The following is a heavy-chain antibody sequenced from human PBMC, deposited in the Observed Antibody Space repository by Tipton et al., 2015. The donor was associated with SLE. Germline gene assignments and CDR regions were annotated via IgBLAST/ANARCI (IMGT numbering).Heavy chain of an antibody. Sequence: TLSLTCTVSSGSISSSSYYWSWIRQPPGKGLEWIGKINHSGSTNYSPSLKSRVTISVDTSKNQFPLKLSSVTAADTAVYYCASHPGIAANYFDYWGQGTLVTVSS. CDR3: ASHPGIAANYFDY. CDR1: SGSISSSSYY. V-gene: IGHV4-39*06. J-gene: IGHJ4*02. D-gene: IGHD6-13*01. CDR2: INHSGST.